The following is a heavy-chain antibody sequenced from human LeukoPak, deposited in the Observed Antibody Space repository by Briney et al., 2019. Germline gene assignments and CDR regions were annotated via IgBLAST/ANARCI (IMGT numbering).Heavy chain of an antibody. CDR1: GGSISSYY. Sequence: SETLSLTCTVSGGSISSYYWSWIRQPLGKGLEWIGYIYHSGSTNYNPSLQSRVTISVDTSKNQFSLNLNSVTAADTAVYYCARGGAARPHFQNWGQGTLVTVSS. J-gene: IGHJ1*01. CDR3: ARGGAARPHFQN. D-gene: IGHD6-6*01. V-gene: IGHV4-59*01. CDR2: IYHSGST.